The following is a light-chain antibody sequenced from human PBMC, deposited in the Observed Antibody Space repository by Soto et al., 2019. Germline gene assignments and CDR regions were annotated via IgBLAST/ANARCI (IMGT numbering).Light chain of an antibody. CDR1: QSISSW. Sequence: DIQMTQSPSTLSASVGDRVTITCRASQSISSWLAWYQQKPGKATKLLIYKASTLESGVPSRFSGSGSETEFTLTISSLQPDDFATYYCQPYNSYSRTFGQGTKVEIK. CDR2: KAS. J-gene: IGKJ1*01. CDR3: QPYNSYSRT. V-gene: IGKV1-5*03.